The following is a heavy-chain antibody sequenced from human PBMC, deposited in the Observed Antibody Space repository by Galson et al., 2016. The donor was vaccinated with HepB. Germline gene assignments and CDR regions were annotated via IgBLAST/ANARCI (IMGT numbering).Heavy chain of an antibody. D-gene: IGHD6-19*01. V-gene: IGHV3-33*01. Sequence: SLRLSCAASGFSFRSYGMHWVRQAPGKGLEWVAVIWYDGRNEHYADSVKGRFTISRDNPKNTLYLQMNSLTAEDTGVYYCARDRGEEWLVGGVDYWGPGTMASVS. J-gene: IGHJ4*02. CDR3: ARDRGEEWLVGGVDY. CDR2: IWYDGRNE. CDR1: GFSFRSYG.